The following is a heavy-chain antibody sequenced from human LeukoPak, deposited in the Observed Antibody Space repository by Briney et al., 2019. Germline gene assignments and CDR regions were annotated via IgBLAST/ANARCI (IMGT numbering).Heavy chain of an antibody. V-gene: IGHV3-23*01. CDR1: GFTFSSYG. D-gene: IGHD3-10*01. J-gene: IGHJ4*02. Sequence: PGGTLRLSCAASGFTFSSYGMSWVRQAPGKGLEWVSAISGSGGSTYYADSVKGRFTISRDNSKNTLYLQMNSLRAEDTAVYYCAKDRGQYYGSGSIDYWGQGTLVTVSS. CDR2: ISGSGGST. CDR3: AKDRGQYYGSGSIDY.